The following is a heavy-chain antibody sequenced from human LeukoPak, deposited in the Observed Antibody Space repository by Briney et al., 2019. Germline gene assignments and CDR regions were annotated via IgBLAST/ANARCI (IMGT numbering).Heavy chain of an antibody. CDR1: GGSISSSSYY. Sequence: SETLSLTCTVSGGSISSSSYYWGWIRQPPGKGLEWIGSIYYSGSTYYNPSLKSRVSISVDTSKKHFSLRLSSVTVADTAVYYCARLGGYSYGYSGALDIWGQGTMVTVSS. V-gene: IGHV4-39*02. CDR3: ARLGGYSYGYSGALDI. CDR2: IYYSGST. D-gene: IGHD5-18*01. J-gene: IGHJ3*02.